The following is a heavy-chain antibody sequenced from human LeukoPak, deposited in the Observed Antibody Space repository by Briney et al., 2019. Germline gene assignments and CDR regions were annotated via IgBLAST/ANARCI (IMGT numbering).Heavy chain of an antibody. CDR1: RFSFSNYA. CDR2: VSGSGGST. V-gene: IGHV3-23*01. D-gene: IGHD3-10*01. J-gene: IGHJ4*02. Sequence: GGSLRLSCVGSRFSFSNYAMNWVRQAPGKGLEWVSAVSGSGGSTDYADSVKGRFTISRDNSKNTLYLQMNSLRAEDTAVYYCAKNPVQLLSFGESFYFDYWGQGTLVTVSS. CDR3: AKNPVQLLSFGESFYFDY.